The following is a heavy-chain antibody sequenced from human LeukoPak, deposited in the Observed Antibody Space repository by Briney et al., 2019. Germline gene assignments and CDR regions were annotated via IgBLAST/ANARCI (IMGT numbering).Heavy chain of an antibody. J-gene: IGHJ5*02. Sequence: SQTLSLTCTVSGGSISSSSYYWGWIRQPPGKGLEWIGSIHNSGSTYYNPSLESRVTISGDTSKKQFSLKLRSVTAADTAVYYCARDFRAFGYYYDSSGYNWFDPWGQGTLVTVSS. D-gene: IGHD3-22*01. CDR1: GGSISSSSYY. CDR2: IHNSGST. CDR3: ARDFRAFGYYYDSSGYNWFDP. V-gene: IGHV4-39*07.